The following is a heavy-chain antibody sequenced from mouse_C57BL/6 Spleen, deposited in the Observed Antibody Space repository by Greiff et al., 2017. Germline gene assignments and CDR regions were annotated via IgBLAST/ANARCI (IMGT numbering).Heavy chain of an antibody. CDR3: ARWDSNYGDWYFEV. J-gene: IGHJ1*03. CDR1: GYAFTNYL. V-gene: IGHV1-54*01. Sequence: VQLQQSGAELVRPGTSVKVSCKASGYAFTNYLIEWVKQRPGQGLEWIGVINPGSGGTNYNEKFKGKATLTADKSSSTAYMQLSSLTSEDSAVYFCARWDSNYGDWYFEVWGTGTTVTVSS. D-gene: IGHD2-5*01. CDR2: INPGSGGT.